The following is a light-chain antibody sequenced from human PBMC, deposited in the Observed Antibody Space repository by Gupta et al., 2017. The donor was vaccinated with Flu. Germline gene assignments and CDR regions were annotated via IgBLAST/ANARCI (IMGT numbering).Light chain of an antibody. CDR2: DAS. CDR1: QDISNY. CDR3: QQYDNLPSYT. V-gene: IGKV1-33*01. J-gene: IGKJ2*01. Sequence: DIPMTPSPSSMSASVGDRVTITCQASQDISNYLNWYQQKPGKAPKLLIYDASNLETGVPSRFSGSGSGTDFTFTISSLQPEDIATYYCQQYDNLPSYTFGHGTKLEIK.